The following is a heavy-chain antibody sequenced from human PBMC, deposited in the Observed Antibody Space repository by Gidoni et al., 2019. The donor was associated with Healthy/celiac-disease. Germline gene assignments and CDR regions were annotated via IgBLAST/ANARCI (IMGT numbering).Heavy chain of an antibody. CDR3: ARGHSSGYARADY. CDR2: ISYDGSNK. V-gene: IGHV3-30-3*01. Sequence: QVQLVESGGGVVQPGRSLRLSCAASGFTFSSYAMHWVRQAPGKGLEWVAVISYDGSNKYYADSVKGRFTISRDNSKNTLYLQMNSLRAEDTAVYYCARGHSSGYARADYWGQGTLVTVSS. J-gene: IGHJ4*02. D-gene: IGHD3-22*01. CDR1: GFTFSSYA.